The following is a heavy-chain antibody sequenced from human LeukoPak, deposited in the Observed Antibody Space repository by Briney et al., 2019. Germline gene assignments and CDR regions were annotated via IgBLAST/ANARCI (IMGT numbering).Heavy chain of an antibody. V-gene: IGHV3-21*01. J-gene: IGHJ6*04. CDR3: ARVVDTAMANYGMDV. D-gene: IGHD5-18*01. CDR2: IGSSSSYI. CDR1: GFTFSSYS. Sequence: GGSLRLSCAASGFTFSSYSMNWVRQAPGKGLEWVSSIGSSSSYIYYADSVKGRFTISRDNAKNSPYLQVNSLRAEDTAVYYCARVVDTAMANYGMDVWGKGTTVTVSS.